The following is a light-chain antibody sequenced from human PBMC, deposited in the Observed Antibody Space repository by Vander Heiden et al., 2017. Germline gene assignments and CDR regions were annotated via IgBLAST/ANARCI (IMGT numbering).Light chain of an antibody. CDR3: QSYDSSLSGSVV. CDR1: SSNIGAGYD. J-gene: IGLJ2*01. V-gene: IGLV1-40*01. CDR2: GNS. Sequence: QSVLTQPPSVSGAPRQRVTIPCTGRSSNIGAGYDVHWYQQLPGTAPKLLIYGNSNRPSGVPDRFSGSKSGTSASLAITGLQAEDEADYYCQSYDSSLSGSVVFGGGTKLTVL.